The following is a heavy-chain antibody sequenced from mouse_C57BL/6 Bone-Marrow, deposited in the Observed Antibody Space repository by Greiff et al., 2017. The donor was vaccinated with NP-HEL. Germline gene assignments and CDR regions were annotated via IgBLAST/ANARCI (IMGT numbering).Heavy chain of an antibody. CDR1: GFTFSSYA. V-gene: IGHV5-4*01. J-gene: IGHJ2*01. CDR3: ARDYYGSSSAY. CDR2: ISDGGSYT. D-gene: IGHD1-1*01. Sequence: EVQGVESGGGLVKPGGSLKLSCAASGFTFSSYAMSWVRQTPEKRLEWVATISDGGSYTYYPDNVKGRFTISRDNAKNNLYLQMSHLKSEDTAMYYCARDYYGSSSAYWGKGTTLTVSS.